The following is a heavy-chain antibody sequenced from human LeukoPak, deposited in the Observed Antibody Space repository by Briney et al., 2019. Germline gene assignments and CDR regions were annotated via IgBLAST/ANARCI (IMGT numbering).Heavy chain of an antibody. Sequence: SETLSLTCTVSGGSISSGDYYWSWIRQPPGKGLEWIGYIHYSGSTNYNPSLKSRVTISLDTSKNQFSLKLNSVTAADTAVYYCARYIAAAQNYYFDYWGQGTLVTVSS. CDR1: GGSISSGDYY. V-gene: IGHV4-61*08. CDR2: IHYSGST. D-gene: IGHD6-13*01. J-gene: IGHJ4*02. CDR3: ARYIAAAQNYYFDY.